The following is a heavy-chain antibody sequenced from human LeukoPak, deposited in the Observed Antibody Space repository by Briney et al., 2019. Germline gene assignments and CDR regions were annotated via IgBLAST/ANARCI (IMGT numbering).Heavy chain of an antibody. V-gene: IGHV3-7*03. D-gene: IGHD4-11*01. CDR3: ARGRQCDY. CDR2: IKQDGSEK. Sequence: GGSLRLSCVASGLTFSSHWMSWVRQAPGKGLEWVANIKQDGSEKYYVDSLKGRFTFSRDNAKNSLYLQMNSLRAEDTAVYYCARGRQCDYWGQGTLVTVSS. CDR1: GLTFSSHW. J-gene: IGHJ4*02.